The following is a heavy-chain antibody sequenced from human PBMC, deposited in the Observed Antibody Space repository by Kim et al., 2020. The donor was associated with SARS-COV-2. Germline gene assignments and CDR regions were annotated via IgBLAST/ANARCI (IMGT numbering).Heavy chain of an antibody. J-gene: IGHJ6*02. CDR2: ISGSGGST. V-gene: IGHV3-23*01. CDR3: AKGVRELLWFGELWGAHYYYGMEV. Sequence: GGSLRLSCAASGFTFSSYAMSWVRQAPGKGLEWVSAISGSGGSTYYADSVKGRFTISRDNSKNTLYLQMNSLRAEDTAVYYCAKGVRELLWFGELWGAHYYYGMEVWGQGTTVTGAS. CDR1: GFTFSSYA. D-gene: IGHD3-10*01.